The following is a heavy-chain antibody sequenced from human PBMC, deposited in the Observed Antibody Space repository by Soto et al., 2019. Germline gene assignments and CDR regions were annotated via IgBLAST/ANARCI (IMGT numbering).Heavy chain of an antibody. CDR3: TSRIRTTNDY. CDR2: INSDGSST. Sequence: GGSLRLSCAASGFTSSSYWMHWVRQAPGKGLVWVSRINSDGSSTSYAAPAKGRFTISRDDSMNMVYLQMNSLKIEDTAVYYCTSRIRTTNDYWGQGTLVTVS. J-gene: IGHJ4*02. D-gene: IGHD1-1*01. CDR1: GFTSSSYW. V-gene: IGHV3-74*01.